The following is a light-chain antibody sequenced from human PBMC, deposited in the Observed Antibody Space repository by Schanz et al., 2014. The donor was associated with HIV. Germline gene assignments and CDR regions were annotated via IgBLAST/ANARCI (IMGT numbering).Light chain of an antibody. CDR1: NSDIGAYNY. CDR2: DVN. Sequence: QSVLTQPASVSGSPGQSIAISCTGTNSDIGAYNYVSWYQQHPDKAPKLIIYDVNNRPSGVSNRFSGSKSGNTASLTISGLQAEDEADYYCSSHAGRSSFVVFGGGTKLTVL. CDR3: SSHAGRSSFVV. V-gene: IGLV2-14*03. J-gene: IGLJ2*01.